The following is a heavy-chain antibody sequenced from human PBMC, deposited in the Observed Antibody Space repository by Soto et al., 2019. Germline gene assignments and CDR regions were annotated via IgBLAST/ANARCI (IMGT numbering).Heavy chain of an antibody. CDR3: AKGRRGCSGGSCLIFDY. D-gene: IGHD2-15*01. J-gene: IGHJ4*02. CDR1: GFTFSSYA. Sequence: EVQLLESGGGLVQPGGSLRLSCAASGFTFSSYAMSWVRQAPGKGLEWVSAISGSGGSTYYADSVKGRFTISRDNSKNTLDLQMNSLRAEDTAVYYCAKGRRGCSGGSCLIFDYWGQGTLVTVSS. CDR2: ISGSGGST. V-gene: IGHV3-23*01.